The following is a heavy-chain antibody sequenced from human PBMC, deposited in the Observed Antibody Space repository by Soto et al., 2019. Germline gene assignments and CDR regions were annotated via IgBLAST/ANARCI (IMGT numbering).Heavy chain of an antibody. D-gene: IGHD2-2*01. V-gene: IGHV4-34*01. CDR1: GGSFSGYY. Sequence: SETLSLTCAVYGGSFSGYYWSWIRQPPGKGLEWIGEINHSGSTNYNPSLKSRVTISVDTSKNQFSLKLSSVTAADTAVYYCARGRGYCSSTSCYVKGYYYYGMDVWGQGTTVTVSS. CDR3: ARGRGYCSSTSCYVKGYYYYGMDV. CDR2: INHSGST. J-gene: IGHJ6*02.